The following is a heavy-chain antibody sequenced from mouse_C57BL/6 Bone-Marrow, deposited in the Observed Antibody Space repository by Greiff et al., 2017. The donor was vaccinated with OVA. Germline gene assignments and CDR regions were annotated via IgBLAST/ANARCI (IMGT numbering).Heavy chain of an antibody. CDR1: GYTFTSYG. D-gene: IGHD2-1*01. CDR3: ARHYGNSMDY. CDR2: IYPRSGNT. J-gene: IGHJ4*01. V-gene: IGHV1-81*01. Sequence: VQLQQSGAELARPGASVKLSCKASGYTFTSYGISWVKQRTGQCLAWIGEIYPRSGNTSYNEKFKGTATLTADKSSSTAYMELRSLTSEDSAVYFCARHYGNSMDYWGQGTSVTVSA.